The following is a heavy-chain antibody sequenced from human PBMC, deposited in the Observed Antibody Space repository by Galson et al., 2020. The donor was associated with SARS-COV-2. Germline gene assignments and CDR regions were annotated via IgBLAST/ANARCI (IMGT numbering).Heavy chain of an antibody. CDR2: IHYSGST. CDR1: GGPISSYY. J-gene: IGHJ5*02. Sequence: SETLSLTCTVSGGPISSYYRSWIRQPPGKGLEWIGYIHYSGSTNYNPSLKSRVTISVDTSKNQFSLKLSSVTAADTAVYYCARRVQLWSDNWFDPWGQGTLVTVSS. D-gene: IGHD5-18*01. V-gene: IGHV4-59*08. CDR3: ARRVQLWSDNWFDP.